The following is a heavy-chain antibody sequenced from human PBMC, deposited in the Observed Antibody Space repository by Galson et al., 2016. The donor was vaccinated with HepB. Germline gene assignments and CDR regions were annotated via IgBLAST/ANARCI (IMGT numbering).Heavy chain of an antibody. J-gene: IGHJ4*02. V-gene: IGHV3-30*18. D-gene: IGHD3-9*01. CDR2: ISHDGSNS. CDR1: GFTFNVYG. Sequence: SLRLSCAASGFTFNVYGMHWVRQAPGKGLEWVASISHDGSNSYHVDSVKGRFTISRDNFKSTLYLEVNSLRGEDTAIYYCAKGDYDVLRYSDHWGQGTLVTVSS. CDR3: AKGDYDVLRYSDH.